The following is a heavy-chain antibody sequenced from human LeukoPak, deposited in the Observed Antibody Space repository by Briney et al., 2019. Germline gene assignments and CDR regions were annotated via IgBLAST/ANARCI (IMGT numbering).Heavy chain of an antibody. CDR1: GYTFTSYA. CDR3: ARDPWQQALVYFDY. Sequence: ASVKVSCKASGYTFTSYAMNWVRQAPGQGLEWMGWINTNTGNPTYAQGFTGRFVFSLDTSVSTAYLQISSLKAEDTAVYYCARDPWQQALVYFDYWGQGTLVTVSS. CDR2: INTNTGNP. J-gene: IGHJ4*02. D-gene: IGHD6-13*01. V-gene: IGHV7-4-1*02.